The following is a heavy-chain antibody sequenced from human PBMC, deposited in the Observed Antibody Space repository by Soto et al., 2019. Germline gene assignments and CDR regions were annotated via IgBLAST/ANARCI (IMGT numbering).Heavy chain of an antibody. Sequence: GASVKVSCKASGYTFTNYGISWVRQAPGQGLEWMGWISVYNGHTNYAQKFQGRVTMTTDTSTSTAYMELRSLRSGDTAIYYCARGDYGGNSDFLSNWGQGTLVTVSS. CDR1: GYTFTNYG. J-gene: IGHJ4*02. CDR3: ARGDYGGNSDFLSN. V-gene: IGHV1-18*04. CDR2: ISVYNGHT. D-gene: IGHD4-17*01.